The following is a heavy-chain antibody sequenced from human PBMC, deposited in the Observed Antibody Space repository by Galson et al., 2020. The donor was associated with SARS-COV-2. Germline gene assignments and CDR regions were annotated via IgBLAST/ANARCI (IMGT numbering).Heavy chain of an antibody. CDR2: IKGDGSER. CDR3: TREDWQGGY. D-gene: IGHD3-9*01. V-gene: IGHV3-7*01. Sequence: GGSLRLSCAVSGFTFKDYWMSWVRQAPGTGLEWVANIKGDGSERNYVDSVKGRFSISRDNAVNSLYLQINSLRAEDTAVYYCTREDWQGGYWGQGTRVTVSS. J-gene: IGHJ4*02. CDR1: GFTFKDYW.